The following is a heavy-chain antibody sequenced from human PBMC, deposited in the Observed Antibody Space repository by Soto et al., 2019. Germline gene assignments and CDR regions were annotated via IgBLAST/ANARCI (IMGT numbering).Heavy chain of an antibody. CDR2: IYDSESA. Sequence: QVQLQESGPGLVKASQTLSLICSVSGESISSGGYYWSWIRHHPGKGLEWIGYIYDSESAYYNPSLKSRVTISMDTSKNHFAMKLSSVTAADTAVYYCARASSSSSAADYWGQGTPITVSS. V-gene: IGHV4-31*03. J-gene: IGHJ4*02. D-gene: IGHD6-6*01. CDR3: ARASSSSSAADY. CDR1: GESISSGGYY.